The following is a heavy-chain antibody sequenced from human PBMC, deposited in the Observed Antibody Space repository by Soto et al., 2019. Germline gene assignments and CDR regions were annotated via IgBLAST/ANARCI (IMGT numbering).Heavy chain of an antibody. J-gene: IGHJ4*02. Sequence: QVQLQESGPGLVKPSQTLSLTCTVSGGSISSGGYYWSWIRQHPGKGLEWIGYIYYSGSTYYNPSRNSRVTTSVDTSKNQFSLKLSSVTAADTAVYYCARDMGGSYHYFDYWGQGTLVTVSS. V-gene: IGHV4-31*03. CDR1: GGSISSGGYY. CDR3: ARDMGGSYHYFDY. CDR2: IYYSGST. D-gene: IGHD1-26*01.